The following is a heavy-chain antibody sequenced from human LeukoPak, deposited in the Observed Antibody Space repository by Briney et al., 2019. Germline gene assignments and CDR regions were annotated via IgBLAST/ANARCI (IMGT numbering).Heavy chain of an antibody. CDR3: ATDAYYYDSSGYSTSVHYFDY. Sequence: GASVKVSCKASGYTFTGYYMHWVRQAPGQGLEWMGRINPNSGGTNYAQEFQGRVTMTRDTSISTAYMELSRLRSDETAVYYCATDAYYYDSSGYSTSVHYFDYWGRGTLVTVSS. D-gene: IGHD3-22*01. CDR2: INPNSGGT. J-gene: IGHJ4*02. CDR1: GYTFTGYY. V-gene: IGHV1-2*06.